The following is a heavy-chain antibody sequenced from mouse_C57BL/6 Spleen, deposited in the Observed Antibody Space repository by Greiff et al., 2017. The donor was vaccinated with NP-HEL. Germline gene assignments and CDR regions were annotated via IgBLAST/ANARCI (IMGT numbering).Heavy chain of an antibody. J-gene: IGHJ3*01. V-gene: IGHV3-6*01. CDR1: GYSITSGYY. CDR3: ARKDRTGFAY. D-gene: IGHD3-3*01. CDR2: ISYDGSN. Sequence: EVQLVESGPGLVKPSQSLSLTCSVTGYSITSGYYWNWIRQFPGNKLEWMGYISYDGSNNYNPSLKNRISITRDTSKNQFFLKLNSVTTEDTATYYCARKDRTGFAYWGQGTLVTVSA.